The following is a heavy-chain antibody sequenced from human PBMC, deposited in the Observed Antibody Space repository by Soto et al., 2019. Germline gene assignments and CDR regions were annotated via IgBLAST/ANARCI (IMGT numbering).Heavy chain of an antibody. CDR2: IYYSGST. J-gene: IGHJ4*02. D-gene: IGHD2-2*01. Sequence: SETLSLTCTVSGGSISSYYWSWIRQPPGKGLEWIGNIYYSGSTYYNPSLKSRVTISVDTSKNQFSLKLSSVTAADTAVYYCARLFPRVVPAAIYFDYWGQGTLVTVSS. CDR3: ARLFPRVVPAAIYFDY. CDR1: GGSISSYY. V-gene: IGHV4-59*08.